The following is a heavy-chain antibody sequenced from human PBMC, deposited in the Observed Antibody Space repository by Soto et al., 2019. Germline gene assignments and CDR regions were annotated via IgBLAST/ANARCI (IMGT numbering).Heavy chain of an antibody. CDR3: ATASTARGGFDA. Sequence: GGSLRLSCAASGFTFNNYWMSWVRQAPGKGLEWVANIKPDESEKYYVDSVEGRFTISRDNAKNLLYLQMNSLRAEDTAVYYCATASTARGGFDAWGQGTLVTVS. CDR2: IKPDESEK. J-gene: IGHJ5*02. CDR1: GFTFNNYW. V-gene: IGHV3-7*01.